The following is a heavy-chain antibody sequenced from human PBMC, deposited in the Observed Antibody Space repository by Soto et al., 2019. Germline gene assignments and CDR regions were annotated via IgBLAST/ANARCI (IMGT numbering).Heavy chain of an antibody. D-gene: IGHD5-12*01. CDR1: GGSLSGFY. V-gene: IGHV4-34*01. Sequence: QVQLQQWGAGLLKPSETLSLNCAVNGGSLSGFYWSWIRQPPGKGLEWNGEIKDVVYTNYSPSLKSRPTISTGRANNPFSRRLTSATAADTGVYACARGQEGVVATHWDQGALVTVSS. CDR3: ARGQEGVVATH. J-gene: IGHJ4*02. CDR2: IKDVVYT.